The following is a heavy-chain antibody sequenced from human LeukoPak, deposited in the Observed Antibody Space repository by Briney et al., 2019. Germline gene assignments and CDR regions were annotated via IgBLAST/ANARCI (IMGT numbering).Heavy chain of an antibody. CDR1: GGSVSSGNFY. CDR2: IYYSGST. D-gene: IGHD3-10*01. V-gene: IGHV4-61*01. Sequence: SETLSLTCTVSGGSVSSGNFYWSWIRQPPGKGLEWIGNIYYSGSTNYNPSLKSRVTISVDTSNNQFSLKLSSVTAADTAVYYWAREGESDAFDIWGQGRMVTVSS. CDR3: AREGESDAFDI. J-gene: IGHJ3*02.